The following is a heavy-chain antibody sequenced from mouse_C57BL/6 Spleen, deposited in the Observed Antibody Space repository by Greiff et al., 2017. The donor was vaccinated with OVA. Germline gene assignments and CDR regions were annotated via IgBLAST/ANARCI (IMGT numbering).Heavy chain of an antibody. CDR3: ARYLYYDYDGSFYAMDY. V-gene: IGHV2-9-1*01. CDR1: GFSLTSYA. J-gene: IGHJ4*01. Sequence: VQVVESGPGLVAPSQSLSITCTVSGFSLTSYAISWVRQPPGKGLEWLGVIWTGGGTNYNSALKSRLSISKDNSKSQVFLKMNSLQTDDTARYYCARYLYYDYDGSFYAMDYWGQGTSVTVSS. D-gene: IGHD2-4*01. CDR2: IWTGGGT.